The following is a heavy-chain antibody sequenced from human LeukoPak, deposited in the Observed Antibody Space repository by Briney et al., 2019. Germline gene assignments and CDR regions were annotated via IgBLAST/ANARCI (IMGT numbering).Heavy chain of an antibody. D-gene: IGHD2-21*02. CDR2: IHHTGST. V-gene: IGHV4-30-2*01. CDR3: ARTPTYCGGDCYYFDP. J-gene: IGHJ5*02. CDR1: GGSISSSGYS. Sequence: SETLSLTCAVSGGSISSSGYSWSWIRQPPGKGLEWIGYIHHTGSTYYNPSHKSRVTISVDRSKNQFSLKLSSVTAADTAIYFCARTPTYCGGDCYYFDPWGQGTLVTVSS.